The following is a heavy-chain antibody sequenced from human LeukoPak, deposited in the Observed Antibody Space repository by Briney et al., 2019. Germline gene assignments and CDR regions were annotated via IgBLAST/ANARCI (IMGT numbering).Heavy chain of an antibody. CDR2: IYYSGST. CDR3: ADGARSSSSNFDY. V-gene: IGHV4-59*08. CDR1: GGSISSYY. J-gene: IGHJ4*02. Sequence: NPSETLSLTCTVSGGSISSYYWSWIRQPPGKGLEWIGYIYYSGSTNYNPSLKSRVTISVDTSKNQFSLKLSSVTAADTAVYYCADGARSSSSNFDYWGQGTLVTVSS. D-gene: IGHD6-13*01.